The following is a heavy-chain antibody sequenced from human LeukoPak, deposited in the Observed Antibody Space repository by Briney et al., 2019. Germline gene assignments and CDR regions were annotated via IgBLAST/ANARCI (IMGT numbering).Heavy chain of an antibody. D-gene: IGHD1-7*01. V-gene: IGHV4-39*07. CDR3: ALTGTGGGLDY. CDR2: IYYSGST. J-gene: IGHJ4*02. CDR1: GGSISSSSYY. Sequence: SETLSLTCTVSGGSISSSSYYWGWIRQPPGKGLEWIGSIYYSGSTYYNPSLKSRVTISVDTSKNQFSLHLNSVTPEDTAVYYCALTGTGGGLDYWGQGTLVTVSS.